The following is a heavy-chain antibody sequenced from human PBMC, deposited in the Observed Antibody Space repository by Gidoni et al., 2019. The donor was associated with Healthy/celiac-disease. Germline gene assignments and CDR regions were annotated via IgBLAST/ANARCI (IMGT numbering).Heavy chain of an antibody. Sequence: PPGKGLEWIGEINHSGSTNYNPSLKSRVTISVDTSKNQFSLKLSSVTAADTAVYYCARYCSSTSFFYYYYGMDVWGQGTTVTVSS. CDR3: ARYCSSTSFFYYYYGMDV. J-gene: IGHJ6*02. CDR2: INHSGST. D-gene: IGHD2-2*01. V-gene: IGHV4-34*01.